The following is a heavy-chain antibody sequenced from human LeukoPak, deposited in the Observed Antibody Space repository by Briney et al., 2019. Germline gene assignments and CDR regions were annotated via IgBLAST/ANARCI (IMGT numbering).Heavy chain of an antibody. D-gene: IGHD6-13*01. CDR1: GYTFTSYY. J-gene: IGHJ4*02. CDR3: ARGLLQQLFDSR. CDR2: INPNSGGT. V-gene: IGHV1-2*02. Sequence: ASVKVSCKATGYTFTSYYMHWVRQAPGQGLEWMGWINPNSGGTNYAQKFQGRVTMARDTSISTAYMELSRLRSDDTAVYYCARGLLQQLFDSRWGQGTLVTVSS.